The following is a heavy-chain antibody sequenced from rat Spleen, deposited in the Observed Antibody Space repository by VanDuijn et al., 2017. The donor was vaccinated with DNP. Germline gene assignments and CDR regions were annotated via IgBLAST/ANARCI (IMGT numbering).Heavy chain of an antibody. D-gene: IGHD1-10*01. J-gene: IGHJ4*01. CDR3: ARVNNNLYYGMDA. CDR1: GFISSYYD. Sequence: EVQLVESGGGLVQPGRSLKLSCAASGFISSYYDMAWVRQAPATGLEWVASINTRASIIYYRDSVKGRFTISRDNAKNTLSLQMNSLRSEDTATYYCARVNNNLYYGMDAWGQGTSVTVSS. CDR2: INTRASII. V-gene: IGHV5S13*01.